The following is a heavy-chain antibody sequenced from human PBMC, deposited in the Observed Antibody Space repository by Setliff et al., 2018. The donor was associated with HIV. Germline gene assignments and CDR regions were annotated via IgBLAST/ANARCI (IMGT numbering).Heavy chain of an antibody. V-gene: IGHV3-21*01. CDR2: ISSSSSYI. Sequence: GESLKISCAASGFTFSSYSMNWVRQAPGKGLEWVSSISSSSSYIYYADSVKGRFTISRDNAKNSLYLQMNSLRAEDTAVYYCARAGYGSGSRQSYYFDYWGQGTLVTVSS. CDR3: ARAGYGSGSRQSYYFDY. CDR1: GFTFSSYS. J-gene: IGHJ4*02. D-gene: IGHD3-10*01.